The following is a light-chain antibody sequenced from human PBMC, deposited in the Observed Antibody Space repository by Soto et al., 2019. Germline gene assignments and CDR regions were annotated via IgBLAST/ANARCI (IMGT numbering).Light chain of an antibody. CDR2: AVS. V-gene: IGLV2-14*01. CDR3: SSYTSSSTLV. CDR1: SRDFGVSDY. Sequence: QSVLTQHASASGYPGQTITITCTGTSRDFGVSDYVYWSIQHPGKAHQLLIYAVSNRPSGVSNRFSGSKSGNTASLTISGLQAEDEADYYCSSYTSSSTLVFGTGTKVTVL. J-gene: IGLJ1*01.